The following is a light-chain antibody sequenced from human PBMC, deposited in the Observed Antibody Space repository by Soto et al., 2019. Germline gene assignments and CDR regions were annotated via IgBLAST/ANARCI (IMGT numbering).Light chain of an antibody. J-gene: IGLJ2*01. CDR1: SSNIGAGYD. Sequence: QSVLTQPPSVSGAPGQRVTISCTGSSSNIGAGYDVHWYQQLPGTAPKVLIYGNSNRPSGVPDRFYGSKSGTSASLAITGLQAEDEADYYCQSYDSSLSGSVVFGGGTKLTVL. CDR2: GNS. CDR3: QSYDSSLSGSVV. V-gene: IGLV1-40*01.